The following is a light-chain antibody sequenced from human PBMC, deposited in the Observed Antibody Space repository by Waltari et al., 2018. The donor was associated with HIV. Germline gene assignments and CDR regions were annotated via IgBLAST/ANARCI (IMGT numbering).Light chain of an antibody. V-gene: IGKV1-NL1*01. CDR3: QQYYNIPRT. J-gene: IGKJ2*01. CDR1: QVISNS. CDR2: DAS. Sequence: DVQMNQSPSSLPASVGDSVTITCRASQVISNSLAWYQQKPGKAPKLLIFDASRLESGVPSRFSGSGGGADFTLTITTLQAEDFATYFCQQYYNIPRTFGQGTEVEV.